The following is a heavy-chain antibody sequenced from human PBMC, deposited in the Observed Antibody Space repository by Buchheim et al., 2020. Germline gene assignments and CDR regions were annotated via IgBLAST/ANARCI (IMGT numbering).Heavy chain of an antibody. V-gene: IGHV4-30-4*01. CDR3: TRDRSGYDLFDY. Sequence: QVQLQESGPGLVKPSETLALTCTVSGGSISSGNYYWSWIRQPPGKGLEWIGYIFYSGSTYYNPSLMGRVTLSIDTSTNNFSLKLTSVTAADTAVYYCTRDRSGYDLFDYWGQGIL. CDR1: GGSISSGNYY. CDR2: IFYSGST. J-gene: IGHJ4*02. D-gene: IGHD5-12*01.